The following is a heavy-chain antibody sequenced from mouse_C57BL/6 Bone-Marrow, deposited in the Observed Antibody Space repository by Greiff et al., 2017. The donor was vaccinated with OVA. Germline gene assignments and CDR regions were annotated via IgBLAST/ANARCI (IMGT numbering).Heavy chain of an antibody. J-gene: IGHJ3*01. Sequence: DVQLVASGGGLVQPGGSMKLSCVASGFTFSNYWMNWVRQSPEKGLEWVAQIRLKSDNYATHYAESVKGRFTISRDDSKSSVYLQMNNLRAEDTGIYYCTGDDEAWFAYWGQGTLVTVSA. D-gene: IGHD2-12*01. CDR1: GFTFSNYW. CDR2: IRLKSDNYAT. V-gene: IGHV6-3*01. CDR3: TGDDEAWFAY.